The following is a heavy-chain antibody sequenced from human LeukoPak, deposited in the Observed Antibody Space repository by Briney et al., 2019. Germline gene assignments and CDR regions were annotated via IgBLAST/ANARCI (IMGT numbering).Heavy chain of an antibody. CDR2: ICAYNGNT. D-gene: IGHD2-2*01. Sequence: GASVNVSCKASRYTFTSYRISWVRQAPGKGVEWMGWICAYNGNTNYAQKLQGRVTMTTDTSTSTDYMELRSLRSDDTAVYYCAKTLGYCSSTSCYHMDYWGQGTLVTVSS. J-gene: IGHJ4*02. CDR3: AKTLGYCSSTSCYHMDY. V-gene: IGHV1-18*01. CDR1: RYTFTSYR.